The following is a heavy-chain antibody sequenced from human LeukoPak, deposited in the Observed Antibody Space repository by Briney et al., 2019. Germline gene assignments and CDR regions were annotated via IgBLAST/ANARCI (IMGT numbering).Heavy chain of an antibody. D-gene: IGHD2-2*01. CDR2: ISYTGNT. J-gene: IGHJ5*02. Sequence: PSETLSLTCSISGGSISTSYYSWGWIRQPPGKGLEWIGNISYTGNTHYNPSLKSRVTLSVDPSKNQFSLKLSSVTAADTAVYYCARDPGEDCSSTSCYSWFDPWGQGTLVTVSS. CDR3: ARDPGEDCSSTSCYSWFDP. CDR1: GGSISTSYYS. V-gene: IGHV4-39*02.